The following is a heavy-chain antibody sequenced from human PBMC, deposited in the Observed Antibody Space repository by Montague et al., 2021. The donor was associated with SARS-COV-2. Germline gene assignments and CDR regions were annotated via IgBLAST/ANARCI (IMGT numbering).Heavy chain of an antibody. V-gene: IGHV6-1*01. CDR2: TYYRSKWSN. Sequence: CAISGDSVSSNSAAWNWIRQSPSRGLEWLGRTYYRSKWSNEYALSVKSRTTITPDTSKNQLSLQLTSVTPEDTAVYYCTRAVWGDLDYWGQGSLVTVSS. CDR1: GDSVSSNSAA. D-gene: IGHD3-10*01. CDR3: TRAVWGDLDY. J-gene: IGHJ4*02.